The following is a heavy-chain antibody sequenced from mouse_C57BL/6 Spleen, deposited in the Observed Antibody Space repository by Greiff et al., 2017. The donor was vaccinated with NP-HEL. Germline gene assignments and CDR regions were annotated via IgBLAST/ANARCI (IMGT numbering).Heavy chain of an antibody. CDR1: GYAFTNYL. CDR3: ARSIQVVATKDY. D-gene: IGHD1-1*01. Sequence: QVQLQQSGAELVRPGTSVKVSCKASGYAFTNYLIEWVKQRPGQGLEWIGVINPGSGGTNYNEKFKGKATLTADKSSSTAYMQLSSLTSEDSAVYFCARSIQVVATKDYWGQGTTLTVSS. CDR2: INPGSGGT. V-gene: IGHV1-54*01. J-gene: IGHJ2*01.